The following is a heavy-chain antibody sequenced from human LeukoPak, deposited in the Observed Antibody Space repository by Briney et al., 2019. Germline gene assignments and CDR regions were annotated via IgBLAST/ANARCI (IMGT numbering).Heavy chain of an antibody. CDR2: IWYDGSNK. CDR3: AKDLNDYGDHDAFDI. V-gene: IGHV3-33*06. CDR1: GFTFSSYG. J-gene: IGHJ3*02. Sequence: GGSLRLSCAASGFTFSSYGMHWVRQAPGKGLEWVAVIWYDGSNKYYADSVKGRFTISRDNSKNTLYLQMNSLRAEDTAVYYCAKDLNDYGDHDAFDIWGQGTMVTVSS. D-gene: IGHD4-17*01.